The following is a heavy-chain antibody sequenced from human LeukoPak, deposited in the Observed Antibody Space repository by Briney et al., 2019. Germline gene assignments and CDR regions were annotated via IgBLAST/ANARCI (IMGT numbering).Heavy chain of an antibody. CDR2: INHSGNT. CDR3: ARGGYGSGWDYMDV. Sequence: SETLSLTCAVYGGSFSGYYWNWIRQPPGKGLEWIGGINHSGNTNYNPSLKSRVTISVDTSKNQFSLKLSSVTAADTAVHYCARGGYGSGWDYMDVWGKGTTVTVSS. J-gene: IGHJ6*03. D-gene: IGHD3-10*01. V-gene: IGHV4-34*01. CDR1: GGSFSGYY.